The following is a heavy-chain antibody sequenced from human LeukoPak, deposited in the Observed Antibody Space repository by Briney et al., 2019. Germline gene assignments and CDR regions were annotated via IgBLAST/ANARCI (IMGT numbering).Heavy chain of an antibody. J-gene: IGHJ6*03. CDR1: GYTFTSYD. D-gene: IGHD6-6*01. V-gene: IGHV1-8*01. CDR3: ARSIAARPHYYYYMDV. Sequence: ASVKVSFKASGYTFTSYDINWVRQATGQGLEWMGWMNPNSGNTGYAQKFQGRVTMTRNTSISTAYMELSSLRSEDTAVYYCARSIAARPHYYYYMDVWGKGTTVTVSS. CDR2: MNPNSGNT.